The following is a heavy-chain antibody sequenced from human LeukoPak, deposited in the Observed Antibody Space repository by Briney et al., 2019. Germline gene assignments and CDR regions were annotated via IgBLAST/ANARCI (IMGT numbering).Heavy chain of an antibody. V-gene: IGHV4-4*07. CDR1: GASIDDYF. D-gene: IGHD3-3*01. J-gene: IGHJ4*02. Sequence: SETLSLTCTVSGASIDDYFWSWIRQPAGKGLEWIGRIYTCGNTHCSSSLNSRVTMSKDMSKNQLSLKLSSVTAADTAVYYCARDLDVGGYYSGFDSWGQGTLVTVSS. CDR2: IYTCGNT. CDR3: ARDLDVGGYYSGFDS.